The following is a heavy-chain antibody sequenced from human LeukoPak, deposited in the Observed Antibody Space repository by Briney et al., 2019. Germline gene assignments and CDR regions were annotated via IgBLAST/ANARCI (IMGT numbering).Heavy chain of an antibody. CDR2: IYSGGST. D-gene: IGHD3-16*01. CDR1: GFAFYNYA. CDR3: AGDYIWGRLF. J-gene: IGHJ4*01. V-gene: IGHV3-66*01. Sequence: GGSLRLSCAASGFAFYNYAMSWVRQAPGKGLEWVSVIYSGGSTYYADSVKGRFTISRDDSKNTLYLQMNSLGDEDTAVYYCAGDYIWGRLFWGQGTLVTVSS.